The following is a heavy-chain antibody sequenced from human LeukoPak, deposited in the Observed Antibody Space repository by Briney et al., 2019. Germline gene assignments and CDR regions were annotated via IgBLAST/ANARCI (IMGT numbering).Heavy chain of an antibody. J-gene: IGHJ4*02. D-gene: IGHD5-24*01. CDR3: AKDGLWLLDY. Sequence: PGRSLRLSCAASGFTFSSYGMHWVRQAPGKGLEWVAVISYDGSNKYYAASVKGRFTISRDNSKNTLYLQMNSLRAEDTAVYYCAKDGLWLLDYWGQGTLVTVSS. CDR2: ISYDGSNK. CDR1: GFTFSSYG. V-gene: IGHV3-30*18.